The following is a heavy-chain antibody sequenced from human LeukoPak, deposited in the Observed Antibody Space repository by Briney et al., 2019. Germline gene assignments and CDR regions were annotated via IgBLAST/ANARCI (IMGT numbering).Heavy chain of an antibody. CDR1: EYTFTGYY. CDR3: ARVGSGWYGRDFDY. Sequence: VASLKVSCKASEYTFTGYYMHWLRQAPGQGLEWIRLINPNSGGPNYAHKLQGRVTMTRDTSITTGDMELSRLRSDDTAVYYCARVGSGWYGRDFDYWGKGNLVTVSS. J-gene: IGHJ4*02. D-gene: IGHD6-19*01. V-gene: IGHV1-2*07. CDR2: INPNSGGP.